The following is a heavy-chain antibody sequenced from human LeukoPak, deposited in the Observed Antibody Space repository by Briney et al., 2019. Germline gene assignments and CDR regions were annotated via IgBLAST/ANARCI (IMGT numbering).Heavy chain of an antibody. V-gene: IGHV3-7*01. J-gene: IGHJ4*02. CDR2: INQDGGEK. CDR3: ARDRGYSTFDY. D-gene: IGHD3-22*01. Sequence: GGSLRLSCAASGFTFNNYWMSWVRQAPGKGLEWVANINQDGGEKNYVDSVKGRFTISRDNAKNSLYLQMNSLRAEDTAVYSCARDRGYSTFDYWGQGTLVTVSS. CDR1: GFTFNNYW.